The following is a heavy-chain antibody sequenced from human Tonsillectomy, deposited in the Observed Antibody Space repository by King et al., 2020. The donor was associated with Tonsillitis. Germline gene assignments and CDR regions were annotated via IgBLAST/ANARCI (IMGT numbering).Heavy chain of an antibody. CDR3: VSSGYDHGPYDAFDI. J-gene: IGHJ3*02. CDR1: GVSISSVGYS. Sequence: LQLQESGSGLVKPSQTLSLTCAVSGVSISSVGYSWSWIRQPPGKGLEWIGYIYHGGSTYYNPPHNSRVAISEDRSKNQFALKLNSVTAADSAIYYCVSSGYDHGPYDAFDIWGQATMVTVSS. D-gene: IGHD3-22*01. CDR2: IYHGGST. V-gene: IGHV4-30-2*01.